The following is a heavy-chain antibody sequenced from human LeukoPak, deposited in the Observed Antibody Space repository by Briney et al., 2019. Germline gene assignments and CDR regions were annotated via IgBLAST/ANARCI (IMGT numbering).Heavy chain of an antibody. D-gene: IGHD6-13*01. V-gene: IGHV4-39*07. CDR3: ARDSPGAAADSYNWFDP. CDR1: GGSISSSSYY. CDR2: IYYSGST. Sequence: SETLSLTCTVSGGSISSSSYYWGWIRQPPGKGLEWIGSIYYSGSTYYNPSLKSRVTISVDTSKNQFSLKLSSVTAADTAVYYCARDSPGAAADSYNWFDPWGQGTLVTVSS. J-gene: IGHJ5*02.